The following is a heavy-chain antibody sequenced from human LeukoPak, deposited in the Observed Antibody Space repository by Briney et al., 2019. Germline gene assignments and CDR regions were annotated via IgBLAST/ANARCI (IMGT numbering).Heavy chain of an antibody. D-gene: IGHD3-3*01. V-gene: IGHV3-48*01. Sequence: GESLRLSCAASGFTFSSYSMNWVRQAPGKGLEWVSYISSASNTIYYADSVKGRFTISRDNSKNTLYLQMNSLRAEDTAVYYCAKDYDFGVVITIDYWGQGTLVTVSS. CDR3: AKDYDFGVVITIDY. CDR2: ISSASNTI. CDR1: GFTFSSYS. J-gene: IGHJ4*02.